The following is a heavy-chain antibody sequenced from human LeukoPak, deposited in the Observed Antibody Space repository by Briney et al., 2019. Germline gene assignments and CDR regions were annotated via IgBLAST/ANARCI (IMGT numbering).Heavy chain of an antibody. CDR3: ARGGDRDY. CDR1: GFTFSSYD. Sequence: GGSLRLSCAASGFTFSSYDMHWVRQVTGKRLEWVSAIGIAVDTYYLDSVKGRFTISRENAKNSLYLQMNSLRAGDTAVYYCARGGDRDYWGQGTLVTVSS. CDR2: IGIAVDT. V-gene: IGHV3-13*04. J-gene: IGHJ4*02.